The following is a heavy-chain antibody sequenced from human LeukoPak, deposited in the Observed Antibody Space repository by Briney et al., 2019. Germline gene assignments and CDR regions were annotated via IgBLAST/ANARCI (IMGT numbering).Heavy chain of an antibody. CDR3: AREEGSSWYRGYYFDY. J-gene: IGHJ4*02. Sequence: PSETLSLTCTVSGGSTSSYYWSWIRQPPGEGLEWIGYIYYSGSTNYNPSLKSRVTISVDTSKNQFSLKLSSVTAADTAVYYCAREEGSSWYRGYYFDYWGQGTLVTVSS. CDR1: GGSTSSYY. V-gene: IGHV4-59*01. D-gene: IGHD6-13*01. CDR2: IYYSGST.